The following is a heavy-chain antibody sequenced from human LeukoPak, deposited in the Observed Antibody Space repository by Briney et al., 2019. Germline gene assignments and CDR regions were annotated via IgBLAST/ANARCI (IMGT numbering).Heavy chain of an antibody. CDR2: ISSSGSAI. Sequence: PGGSLRLSCAASGFAFSDYYMSWIRQAPGKGLEWVSYISSSGSAIYYADSVKGRFTISRDNAKNSLYLQMNSLRAEDTAVYYCARDTNVDIVATIGYTSYWGQGTLVTVSS. D-gene: IGHD5-12*01. V-gene: IGHV3-11*04. CDR1: GFAFSDYY. J-gene: IGHJ4*02. CDR3: ARDTNVDIVATIGYTSY.